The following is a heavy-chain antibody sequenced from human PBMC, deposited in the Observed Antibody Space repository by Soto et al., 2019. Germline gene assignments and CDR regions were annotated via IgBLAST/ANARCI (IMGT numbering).Heavy chain of an antibody. CDR1: GVSISSGDYS. V-gene: IGHV4-30-2*01. Sequence: QLQLQESVSGLVTPSQTLSLTCAVSGVSISSGDYSWSWIRQPPGKGLEWIGYIYHDGRTLYNPSLKSRVTLSLDRSKNQFSLKLSSVTAADTAVYYCASDYGSGSYRFDYWGQGTLVTVSS. CDR2: IYHDGRT. D-gene: IGHD3-10*01. CDR3: ASDYGSGSYRFDY. J-gene: IGHJ4*02.